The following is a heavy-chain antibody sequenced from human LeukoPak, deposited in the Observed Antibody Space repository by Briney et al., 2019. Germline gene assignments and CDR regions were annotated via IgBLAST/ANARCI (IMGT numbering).Heavy chain of an antibody. CDR1: GFTFSEAW. CDR2: ISGSGGST. D-gene: IGHD6-13*01. Sequence: GGSLRLSCAASGFTFSEAWMSWVRQAPGKGLEWVSAISGSGGSTYYADSVKGRFTISRDNSKNTLYLQMNSLRAEDTAVYYCAKDAGIAAAGPSLGYWGQGTLVTVSS. V-gene: IGHV3-23*01. J-gene: IGHJ4*02. CDR3: AKDAGIAAAGPSLGY.